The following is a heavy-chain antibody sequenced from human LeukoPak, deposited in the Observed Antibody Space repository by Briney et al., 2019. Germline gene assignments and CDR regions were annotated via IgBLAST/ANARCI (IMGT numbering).Heavy chain of an antibody. CDR3: ARERNDSWSDYQVLDAYDI. J-gene: IGHJ3*02. V-gene: IGHV3-66*01. Sequence: GGSLRLSCAASGFSVSPNYMTWVRQAPGKGLEWVSVIYSDGSTYYADSVKGRFTISRDKSKNTLSLQMNSLRAEDTAVYYRARERNDSWSDYQVLDAYDIWGQGTMVTVSS. CDR2: IYSDGST. D-gene: IGHD3-3*01. CDR1: GFSVSPNY.